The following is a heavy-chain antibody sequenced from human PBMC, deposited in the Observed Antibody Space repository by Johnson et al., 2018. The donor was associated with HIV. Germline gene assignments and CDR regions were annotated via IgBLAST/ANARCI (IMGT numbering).Heavy chain of an antibody. J-gene: IGHJ3*02. CDR3: VRDDRPDGVDI. Sequence: EQLVESGGGLIQPGGSLRLSCAASGFTVTSTYMSWVRQAPGKVPEWLSVVSSGGTSYYADSVRGRFTVSRDNSKNHLYLQMSSLRAADKALYYFVRDDRPDGVDIWGQGTMVTVSS. CDR1: GFTVTSTY. V-gene: IGHV3-66*03. CDR2: VSSGGTS.